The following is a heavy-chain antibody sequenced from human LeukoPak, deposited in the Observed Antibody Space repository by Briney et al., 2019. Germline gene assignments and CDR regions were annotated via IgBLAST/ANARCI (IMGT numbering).Heavy chain of an antibody. CDR1: SGSISNYY. J-gene: IGHJ4*02. Sequence: PSETLSLTCTVSSGSISNYYWSWLRQPPGKGLEWIGFSDYSGNTNYNPSLKSRVTISLDTSKDQIALKLSSVTAADTAVYYCARLNGGGWGQGTLVVVTS. CDR3: ARLNGGG. V-gene: IGHV4-59*08. CDR2: SDYSGNT. D-gene: IGHD2-8*01.